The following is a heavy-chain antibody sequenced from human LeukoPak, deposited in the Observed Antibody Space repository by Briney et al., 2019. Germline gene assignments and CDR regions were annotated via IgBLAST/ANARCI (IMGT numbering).Heavy chain of an antibody. Sequence: ASVKVSCKASGYXFTSYYIHWVRQAPGQGHEWMGVIIPSGGDTTYAQKFQGRVTMTRDTSTSTVYLELSSLRSDDTAVYFCARRSSWFSLNYWGQGTLVTVSS. CDR2: IIPSGGDT. V-gene: IGHV1-46*01. J-gene: IGHJ4*02. CDR3: ARRSSWFSLNY. D-gene: IGHD6-13*01. CDR1: GYXFTSYY.